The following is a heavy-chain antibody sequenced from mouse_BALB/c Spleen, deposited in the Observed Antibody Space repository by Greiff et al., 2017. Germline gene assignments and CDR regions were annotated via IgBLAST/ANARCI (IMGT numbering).Heavy chain of an antibody. Sequence: QVQLQQSGAELVRPGSSVKISCKASGYAFSSYWMNWVKQRPGQGLEWIGQIYPGDGDTNYNGKFKGKATLTADKSSSTAYMQLSSLTSEDSAVYFCARGGGNYRCLDYWGQGTTLTVSS. D-gene: IGHD2-1*01. CDR1: GYAFSSYW. V-gene: IGHV1-80*01. J-gene: IGHJ2*01. CDR3: ARGGGNYRCLDY. CDR2: IYPGDGDT.